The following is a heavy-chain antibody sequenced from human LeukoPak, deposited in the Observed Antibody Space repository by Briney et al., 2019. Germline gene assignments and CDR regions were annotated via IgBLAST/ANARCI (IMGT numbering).Heavy chain of an antibody. CDR1: GYSFTNYW. D-gene: IGHD1-26*01. CDR2: IYPGDSDT. V-gene: IGHV5-51*01. J-gene: IGHJ5*02. CDR3: ARVRDIVGANNWFDP. Sequence: GESLKISCKGSGYSFTNYWIGWVRQMPGKGLEWMGIIYPGDSDTRYSPSFQGQVTISADKSISTAYLQWSSLKASDTAMYYCARVRDIVGANNWFDPWGQGTLVTASS.